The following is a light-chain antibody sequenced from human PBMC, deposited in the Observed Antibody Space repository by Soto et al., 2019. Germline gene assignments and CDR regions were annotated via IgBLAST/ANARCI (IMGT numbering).Light chain of an antibody. CDR3: CSYAGSITYV. V-gene: IGLV2-23*02. J-gene: IGLJ1*01. CDR2: EVS. CDR1: SSDVGSYNL. Sequence: QSVLTQPASVSGSPGQSITISCTGTSSDVGSYNLVSWYQQHPGKAPKLMIYEVSKRPSGVSNRFSGSKSGNTASLTISGLQAEDVADYCCCSYAGSITYVFGTGTKVTGL.